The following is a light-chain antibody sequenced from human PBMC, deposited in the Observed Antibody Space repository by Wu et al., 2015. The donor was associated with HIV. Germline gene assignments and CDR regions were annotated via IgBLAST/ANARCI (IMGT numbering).Light chain of an antibody. CDR1: QGIGSW. V-gene: IGKV1-12*01. J-gene: IGKJ1*01. Sequence: DIQMTQSPSSVSASVGDRVTITCRASQGIGSWLGWYQQKLGKAPKLLIYAASNLQSGVPSGFSGSGSGTEFILTINSLQPDDFATYYCQQYNNYPWTFGQGTKVDIQ. CDR2: AAS. CDR3: QQYNNYPWT.